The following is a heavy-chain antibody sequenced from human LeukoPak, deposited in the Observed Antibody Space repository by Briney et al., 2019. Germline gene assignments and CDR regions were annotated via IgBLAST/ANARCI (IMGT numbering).Heavy chain of an antibody. Sequence: SETLSLTCTLSGGSISTYYWNWIRQPPGKGLEWIGYIYHSGSTNYNPSLKSRVTISVDTSKNQFSLKLSSVTAVDTAVYYCARGGGYASPIGYWGQGALVTVSS. CDR1: GGSISTYY. V-gene: IGHV4-59*01. J-gene: IGHJ4*02. CDR2: IYHSGST. CDR3: ARGGGYASPIGY. D-gene: IGHD5-12*01.